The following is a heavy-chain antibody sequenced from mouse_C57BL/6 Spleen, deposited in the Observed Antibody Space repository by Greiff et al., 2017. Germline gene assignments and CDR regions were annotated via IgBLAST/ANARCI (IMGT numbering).Heavy chain of an antibody. CDR2: ISDGGSYT. D-gene: IGHD4-1*01. CDR1: GFTFSSYA. V-gene: IGHV5-4*03. Sequence: DVKLQESGGGLVKPGGSLKLSCAASGFTFSSYAMSWVRQTPEKRLEWVATISDGGSYTYYPDNVKGRFTISRDNAKNNLYLQMSHLKSEDTAMYYCARGEGRLTGIDWGQGTLVTVSA. J-gene: IGHJ3*01. CDR3: ARGEGRLTGID.